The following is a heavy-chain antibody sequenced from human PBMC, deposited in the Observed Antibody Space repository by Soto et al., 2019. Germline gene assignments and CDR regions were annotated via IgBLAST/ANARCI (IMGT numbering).Heavy chain of an antibody. J-gene: IGHJ5*02. V-gene: IGHV4-30-4*08. Sequence: PSETLSLTCTVSGDSITAGDYYWSWIRQPPGKDLEWIAYIYYNGIIHYNPSPKRRVTISLDPSKNQFSLTKTSVTDADTGVYSCARAIHEGFDPWGQGTLVTVS. D-gene: IGHD2-2*02. CDR2: IYYNGII. CDR1: GDSITAGDYY. CDR3: ARAIHEGFDP.